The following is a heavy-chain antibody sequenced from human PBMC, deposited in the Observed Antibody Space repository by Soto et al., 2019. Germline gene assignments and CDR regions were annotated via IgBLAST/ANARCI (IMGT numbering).Heavy chain of an antibody. J-gene: IGHJ5*02. Sequence: SGYTFTSYGVRWVRQAPGQGLEWMGWISAYNGNTNYAQKLQGRVTMTTDTSTSTAYMELRSLRSDDTAVYYCAHLPPYSSPDPWGQGTLVTVSS. CDR3: AHLPPYSSPDP. V-gene: IGHV1-18*01. D-gene: IGHD6-13*01. CDR1: GYTFTSYG. CDR2: ISAYNGNT.